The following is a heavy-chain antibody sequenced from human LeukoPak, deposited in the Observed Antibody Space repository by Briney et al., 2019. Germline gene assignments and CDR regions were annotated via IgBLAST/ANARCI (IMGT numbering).Heavy chain of an antibody. Sequence: GGSLRLSCAASGFTFSSYAMSWVRQAPGKGLEWVSAISGSGGSTYYADSVKGRFTISRDNAKNSLYLQMNSLRAEDTAVYYCARDKYYDFWSGSYYYYYYMDVWGKGTTVTVSS. CDR3: ARDKYYDFWSGSYYYYYYMDV. CDR1: GFTFSSYA. V-gene: IGHV3-23*01. CDR2: ISGSGGST. J-gene: IGHJ6*03. D-gene: IGHD3-3*01.